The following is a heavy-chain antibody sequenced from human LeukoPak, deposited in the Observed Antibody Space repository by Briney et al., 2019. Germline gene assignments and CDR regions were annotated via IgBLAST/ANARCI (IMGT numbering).Heavy chain of an antibody. V-gene: IGHV4-34*01. J-gene: IGHJ1*01. CDR3: ARGPYYYDSSAHYKYFQH. CDR2: INHSGST. Sequence: SETLSLTCTVSGGSISSHYWGWIRQPPGKGLEWIGEINHSGSTNYNPSLKSRVTISVDTSKNQFSLKLSSVTAADTAVYYCARGPYYYDSSAHYKYFQHWGQGTLVTVSS. CDR1: GGSISSHY. D-gene: IGHD3-22*01.